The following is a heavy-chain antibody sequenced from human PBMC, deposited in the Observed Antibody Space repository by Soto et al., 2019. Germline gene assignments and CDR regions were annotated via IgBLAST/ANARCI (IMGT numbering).Heavy chain of an antibody. CDR1: GYTFTGYY. CDR3: ARGNDYIWGSYRPSYYFDY. D-gene: IGHD3-16*02. V-gene: IGHV1-2*04. J-gene: IGHJ4*02. CDR2: INPNSGGT. Sequence: ASVKVSCKASGYTFTGYYMHWVRQAPGQGLEWMGWINPNSGGTNYAQKFQGWVTMTRDTSISTAYMEPSRLRSDDTAVYYCARGNDYIWGSYRPSYYFDYWGQGTLVTVSS.